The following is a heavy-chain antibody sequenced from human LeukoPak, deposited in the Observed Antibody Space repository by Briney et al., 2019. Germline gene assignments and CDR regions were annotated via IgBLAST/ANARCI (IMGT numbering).Heavy chain of an antibody. J-gene: IGHJ4*02. D-gene: IGHD6-13*01. CDR2: ISGSGGST. CDR1: GFTFSSYW. Sequence: PGGSLRLSCAASGFTFSSYWMSWVRQAPGKGLEWVSAISGSGGSTYYADSVKGRFTISRDNSKNTLYLQMNSLRAEDTAVYYCAKETTAIAAAGTEFDYWGQGTLVTVSS. V-gene: IGHV3-23*01. CDR3: AKETTAIAAAGTEFDY.